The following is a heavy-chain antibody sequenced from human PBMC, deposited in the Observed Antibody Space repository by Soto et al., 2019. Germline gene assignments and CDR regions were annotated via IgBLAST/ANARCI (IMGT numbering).Heavy chain of an antibody. J-gene: IGHJ6*02. CDR3: ARDGIGGIAAHFGCMDV. CDR2: TYYRSKWYN. Sequence: SQTLSLTCFISGVSFSSNSAACNCIRQSPSRGLEWLGRTYYRSKWYNDYAVSVKSRITINPDTSKNQFSLQLNSVTPEDTAVYYCARDGIGGIAAHFGCMDVWGQGTTVTVSS. CDR1: GVSFSSNSAA. V-gene: IGHV6-1*01. D-gene: IGHD6-13*01.